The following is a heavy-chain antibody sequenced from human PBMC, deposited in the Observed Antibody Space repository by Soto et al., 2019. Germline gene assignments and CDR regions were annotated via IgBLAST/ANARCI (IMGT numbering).Heavy chain of an antibody. Sequence: TSETLSLTCTVSGGSISSGGYYWSWIRQHPGKGLEWIGYIYYSGSTYYIPSLKSRVTISVDTSKNQFSLKLSSVTAADTAMYYCARGFWSGYSYNWFDPWGQGTLVTVSS. V-gene: IGHV4-31*03. CDR3: ARGFWSGYSYNWFDP. CDR2: IYYSGST. D-gene: IGHD3-3*01. CDR1: GGSISSGGYY. J-gene: IGHJ5*02.